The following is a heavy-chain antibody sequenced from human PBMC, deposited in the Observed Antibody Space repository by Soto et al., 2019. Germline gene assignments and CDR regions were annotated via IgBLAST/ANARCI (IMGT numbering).Heavy chain of an antibody. CDR3: AKDSNGYAYYYGMDV. Sequence: GGSLRLSCAASGFTFSSYGMHWVRQAPGKGLEWVAVISYDGSNKYYADSVKGRFTISRDNSKNTLYLQMNSLRAEDTAVYYCAKDSNGYAYYYGMDVWGQGTTVTVSS. D-gene: IGHD2-8*01. V-gene: IGHV3-30*18. CDR1: GFTFSSYG. J-gene: IGHJ6*02. CDR2: ISYDGSNK.